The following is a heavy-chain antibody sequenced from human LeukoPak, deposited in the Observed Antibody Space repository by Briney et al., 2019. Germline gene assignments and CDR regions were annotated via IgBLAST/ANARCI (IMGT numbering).Heavy chain of an antibody. CDR3: ARPIAVAENWFDP. Sequence: GGSLRLSCVASGFTFRSYWMSRVRQAPGKGLEWVANINQDGSEIYYVDPVKGRFTISRDNAKNSLSLQMNSLRAEDTAVYYCARPIAVAENWFDPWGQGTLVTVSS. CDR2: INQDGSEI. J-gene: IGHJ5*02. CDR1: GFTFRSYW. D-gene: IGHD6-19*01. V-gene: IGHV3-7*01.